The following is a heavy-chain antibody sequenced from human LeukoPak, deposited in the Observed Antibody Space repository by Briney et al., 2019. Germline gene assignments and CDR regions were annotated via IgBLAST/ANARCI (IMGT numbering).Heavy chain of an antibody. CDR1: GFTFSGTA. CDR2: IRSNADSYAT. Sequence: GGSLRLSCAASGFTFSGTAMHWVRQASGKGLEWVVRIRSNADSYATAYAASVKGRFTISRDDSKNTAYLQMNSLKTEDTAVYYCWAYQTSGDSTFDYWGQGTLVTVSS. V-gene: IGHV3-73*01. J-gene: IGHJ4*02. CDR3: WAYQTSGDSTFDY. D-gene: IGHD2-21*02.